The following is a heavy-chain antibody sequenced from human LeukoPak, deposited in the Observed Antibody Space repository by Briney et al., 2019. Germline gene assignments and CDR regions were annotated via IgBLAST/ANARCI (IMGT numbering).Heavy chain of an antibody. CDR3: ARIFPAYSSGWSYFDY. D-gene: IGHD6-19*01. CDR1: RYTFTGYY. Sequence: GASVKVSCKASRYTFTGYYMHWVRQAPGQGLEWMGRINPNSGGTNYAQKFQGRVTMTRDTSISTAYMGLSRLRSDDTAVYYCARIFPAYSSGWSYFDYWGQGTLVTVSS. V-gene: IGHV1-2*06. CDR2: INPNSGGT. J-gene: IGHJ4*02.